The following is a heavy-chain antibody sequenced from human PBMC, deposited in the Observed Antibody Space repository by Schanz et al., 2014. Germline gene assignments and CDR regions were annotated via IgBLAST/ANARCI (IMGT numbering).Heavy chain of an antibody. V-gene: IGHV3-23*01. Sequence: DVQLLESGGGLVQPGGSLRLSCAASGFTFNSYAMTWVRQAPGKGLEWVSSISHSGGSKYYADSVKGRFTISRDNSENTLYLQMNSLSADDTAVFYCAKGMGYCSGGTCYDNYYYGLDVWGQGTTXTVSS. D-gene: IGHD2-15*01. CDR3: AKGMGYCSGGTCYDNYYYGLDV. CDR2: ISHSGGSK. CDR1: GFTFNSYA. J-gene: IGHJ6*02.